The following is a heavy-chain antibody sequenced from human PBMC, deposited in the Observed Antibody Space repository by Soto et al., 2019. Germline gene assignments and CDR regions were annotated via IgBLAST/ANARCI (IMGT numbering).Heavy chain of an antibody. Sequence: APVKVSCKASGYSFTSYYMRWLRQAPAQGLEWMGIINPSGGSTSYAQKFQGRVTMTRDTSISTAYMELSRLRSDDTAVYYCARGPGLDSSSWEQTNYSYGMDVWGQGTTVNVSS. CDR1: GYSFTSYY. V-gene: IGHV1-46*01. J-gene: IGHJ6*02. CDR2: INPSGGST. CDR3: ARGPGLDSSSWEQTNYSYGMDV. D-gene: IGHD6-13*01.